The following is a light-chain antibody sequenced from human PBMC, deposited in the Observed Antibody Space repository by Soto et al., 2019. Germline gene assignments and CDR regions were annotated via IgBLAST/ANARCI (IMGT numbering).Light chain of an antibody. V-gene: IGKV1-17*01. Sequence: DIRMTQSPSSLSSSIGDRVSIICLASESIRIHLNWYQQKPGKAPRLLIYAASRLQSGVPSRLSGSGSGTKFTLTIASLQPDDFATYYCQQYETFSGTFGPGTKVDI. J-gene: IGKJ1*01. CDR2: AAS. CDR1: ESIRIH. CDR3: QQYETFSGT.